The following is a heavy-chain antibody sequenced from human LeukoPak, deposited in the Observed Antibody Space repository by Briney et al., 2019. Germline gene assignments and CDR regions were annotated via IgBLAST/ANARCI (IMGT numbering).Heavy chain of an antibody. CDR2: INAGNGNT. V-gene: IGHV1-3*01. CDR1: GYTFTTYA. D-gene: IGHD5-18*01. CDR3: ATRYNYNWGFDY. Sequence: ASVKVSCKASGYTFTTYAMHWVRQAPGQRLEWMGWINAGNGNTKYSQKFQGRVIFTSDTSASTAYMELSSLRSEDTAVYYCATRYNYNWGFDYWGQGTLVTVSS. J-gene: IGHJ4*02.